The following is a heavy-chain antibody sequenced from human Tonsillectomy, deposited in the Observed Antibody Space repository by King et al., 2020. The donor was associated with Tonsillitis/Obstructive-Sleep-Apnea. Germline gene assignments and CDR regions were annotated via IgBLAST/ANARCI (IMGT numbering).Heavy chain of an antibody. CDR2: IYYSGST. J-gene: IGHJ3*02. CDR3: ASRSSTPWFNVFDI. V-gene: IGHV4-39*01. D-gene: IGHD2-2*01. Sequence: QLQESGPGLVKPSETLSLTCTVSGASISSSNYYWGWIRQPPGKGLEGIGTIYYSGSTYYNPSLESRVTFSVDASKDQFSLKLRSVIAADTAVSYCASRSSTPWFNVFDICGPGTMVFVSS. CDR1: GASISSSNYY.